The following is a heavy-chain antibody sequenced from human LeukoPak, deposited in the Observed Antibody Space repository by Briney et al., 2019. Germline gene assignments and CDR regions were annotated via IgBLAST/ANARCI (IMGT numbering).Heavy chain of an antibody. CDR2: ISWDGGST. Sequence: GGTLRLSCAASGVTFDDYTMHWVRQAPGKGLQWVSLISWDGGSTHYADSVKGRFTISRDNSKNSLYLQMNSLRTEDTALYYCAKDRDSSGWYGDYYLDYWGQGTLVTVSS. CDR1: GVTFDDYT. V-gene: IGHV3-43*01. D-gene: IGHD6-19*01. J-gene: IGHJ4*02. CDR3: AKDRDSSGWYGDYYLDY.